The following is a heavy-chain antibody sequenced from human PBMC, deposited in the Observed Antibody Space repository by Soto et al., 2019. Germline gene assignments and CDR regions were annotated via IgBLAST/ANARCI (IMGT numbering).Heavy chain of an antibody. CDR3: ARDLRDIVVVTDAIYGGYYYYYSGMDV. Sequence: ASVKVSCKASADTFTNYYIHWVRLALGQALEPTGIMNPITGTTTYAQKFQGRVTMTAEKSTSTAYMDLSSLRSEDTAVYYCARDLRDIVVVTDAIYGGYYYYYSGMDVWGQGTTVTVSS. CDR1: ADTFTNYY. J-gene: IGHJ6*01. V-gene: IGHV1-46*01. D-gene: IGHD2-2*01. CDR2: MNPITGTT.